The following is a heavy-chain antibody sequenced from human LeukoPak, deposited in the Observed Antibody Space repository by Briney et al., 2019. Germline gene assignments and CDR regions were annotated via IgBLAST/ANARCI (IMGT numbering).Heavy chain of an antibody. V-gene: IGHV1-69*05. CDR1: GGTFSSYA. Sequence: ASVKVSCKASGGTFSSYAISWVRQAPGQGLEWMGGIIPIFGTANYAQKFQGRVTITTDESTSTAYMELSSLRSEDTAVYYCARGIAARRGGYYFDYWGQGTLVTVSS. J-gene: IGHJ4*02. CDR2: IIPIFGTA. D-gene: IGHD6-6*01. CDR3: ARGIAARRGGYYFDY.